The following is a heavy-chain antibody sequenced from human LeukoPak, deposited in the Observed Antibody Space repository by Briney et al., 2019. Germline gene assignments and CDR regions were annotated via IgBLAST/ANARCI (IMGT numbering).Heavy chain of an antibody. CDR3: ARDEPYYDFWSGYYYYYYMDV. V-gene: IGHV4-59*01. CDR2: IYYSGST. D-gene: IGHD3-3*01. CDR1: GGSISSYY. J-gene: IGHJ6*03. Sequence: SETLSLTCTVSGGSISSYYWSWIRQPPGKGLEWIGYIYYSGSTNYNPSLKSRVTISVDTSKNQFSLKLSSVTAADTAVYYCARDEPYYDFWSGYYYYYYMDVWGKGTTVTVSS.